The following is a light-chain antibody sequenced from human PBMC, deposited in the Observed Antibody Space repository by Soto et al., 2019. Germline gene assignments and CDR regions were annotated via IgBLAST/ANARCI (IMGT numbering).Light chain of an antibody. J-gene: IGKJ1*01. CDR1: QSISSN. Sequence: IVMTQSPATLSVSPGERATLSCRASQSISSNLAWYQQKPGQAPRLLIYGASTTATGMPTRFSGSGSGTEFTLTISSLQSEDSAVYYCQQYNNWPRTFGQGTKVEMK. V-gene: IGKV3-15*01. CDR3: QQYNNWPRT. CDR2: GAS.